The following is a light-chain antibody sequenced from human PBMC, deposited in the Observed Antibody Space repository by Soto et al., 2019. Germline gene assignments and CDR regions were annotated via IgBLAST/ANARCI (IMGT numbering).Light chain of an antibody. Sequence: EIVLTQSPCTLSLSPGEEATLSCRASQNVDSNYLAWYQQKPGQTPRLIIYGASGRADGIPHRFSGSGFGTDFTLTISKVEPEDFAVFFCQQYGTSEIIFGQGTRLEIK. V-gene: IGKV3-20*01. J-gene: IGKJ5*01. CDR1: QNVDSNY. CDR3: QQYGTSEII. CDR2: GAS.